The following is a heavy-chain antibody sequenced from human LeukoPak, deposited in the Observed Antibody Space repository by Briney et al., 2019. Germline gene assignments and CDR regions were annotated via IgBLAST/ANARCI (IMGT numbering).Heavy chain of an antibody. Sequence: GASVKVSCKASGGTFSSYAISWVRQAPGQVLEWMGRIIPIFGTANYAQKFQGRVTITTDESTSTAYMELSSLRSEDTAVYYCASKDCTNGVCYIPYFDYWGQGTLVTVSS. J-gene: IGHJ4*02. CDR3: ASKDCTNGVCYIPYFDY. CDR1: GGTFSSYA. V-gene: IGHV1-69*05. CDR2: IIPIFGTA. D-gene: IGHD2-8*01.